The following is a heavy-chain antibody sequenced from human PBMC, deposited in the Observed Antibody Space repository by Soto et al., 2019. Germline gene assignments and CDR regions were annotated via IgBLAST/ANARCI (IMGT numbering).Heavy chain of an antibody. J-gene: IGHJ5*02. CDR1: GFTFSSYA. D-gene: IGHD2-8*01. V-gene: IGHV3-23*01. CDR3: AKDLDGVRTVLMVINWFDP. Sequence: GGSLRLSCAASGFTFSSYAMSWVRQAPGKGLEWVSAISGSGGSTYYADSVKGRFTISRDNSKNTLYLQMNSLRAEDTAVYYCAKDLDGVRTVLMVINWFDPWGQGTLVTVSS. CDR2: ISGSGGST.